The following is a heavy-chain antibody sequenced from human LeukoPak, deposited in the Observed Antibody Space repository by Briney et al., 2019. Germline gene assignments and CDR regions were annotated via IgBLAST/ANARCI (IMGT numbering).Heavy chain of an antibody. D-gene: IGHD2/OR15-2a*01. Sequence: SETLSLTCAVSGGSISSGGYYWSWIRQHPGTGLEWIGYIYYSGSTYYNPSLKSRVTISVDTSKNQFSLKLSPVTAADTAVYYCASGGDEKGISFDYWGQGTLVTVSS. J-gene: IGHJ4*02. V-gene: IGHV4-31*11. CDR2: IYYSGST. CDR3: ASGGDEKGISFDY. CDR1: GGSISSGGYY.